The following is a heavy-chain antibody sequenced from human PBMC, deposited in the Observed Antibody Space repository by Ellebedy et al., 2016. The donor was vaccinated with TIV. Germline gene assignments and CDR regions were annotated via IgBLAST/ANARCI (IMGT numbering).Heavy chain of an antibody. CDR1: GFTFSSYA. Sequence: GESLKISXAASGFTFSSYAMSWVRQAPGKGLEWVSAISGSGGSTYYADSVKGRFTISRDNSKNTLYLQMNSLRAEDTAVYYCAKDRGGCSSTSCYSSDYWGQGTLVTVSS. D-gene: IGHD2-2*01. CDR2: ISGSGGST. V-gene: IGHV3-23*01. J-gene: IGHJ4*02. CDR3: AKDRGGCSSTSCYSSDY.